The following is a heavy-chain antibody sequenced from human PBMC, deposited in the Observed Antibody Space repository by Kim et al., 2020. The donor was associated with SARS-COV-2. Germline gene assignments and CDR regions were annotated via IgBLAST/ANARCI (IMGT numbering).Heavy chain of an antibody. Sequence: SLKSRVTISINTSKNQFSLKLSSVTAAATAVYYCARGRITIFGVVTEFDYWGQGTLVTVSS. D-gene: IGHD3-3*01. J-gene: IGHJ4*02. V-gene: IGHV4-31*02. CDR3: ARGRITIFGVVTEFDY.